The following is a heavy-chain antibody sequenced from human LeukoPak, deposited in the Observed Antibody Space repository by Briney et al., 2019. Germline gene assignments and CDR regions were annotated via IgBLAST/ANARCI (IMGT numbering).Heavy chain of an antibody. J-gene: IGHJ4*02. D-gene: IGHD3-22*01. CDR1: GFAFSDSW. CDR2: IRHDGNAK. CDR3: ATSHDSAGND. V-gene: IGHV3-7*01. Sequence: GGSLRLSCVASGFAFSDSWMSWVRQAPGKGLEWVANIRHDGNAKYYVPSVRGRFTISRDNAKNSLYLQMNSLTDEDTALYYCATSHDSAGNDWGQGTLVTVSS.